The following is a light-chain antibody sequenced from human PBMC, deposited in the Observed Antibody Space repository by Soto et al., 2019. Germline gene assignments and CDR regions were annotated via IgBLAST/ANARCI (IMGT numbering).Light chain of an antibody. CDR2: DAS. CDR3: QQYGSSPPT. CDR1: QSVSSSH. Sequence: GFTQSTATLSLSAGERTRPACVASQSVSSSHLAWYQQKAGLAPRLLIYDASSRAFDIPDRFSGSGSGTDFTLTISRLEPEDFAVYCCQQYGSSPPTFGQGTNVDIK. J-gene: IGKJ1*01. V-gene: IGKV3D-20*01.